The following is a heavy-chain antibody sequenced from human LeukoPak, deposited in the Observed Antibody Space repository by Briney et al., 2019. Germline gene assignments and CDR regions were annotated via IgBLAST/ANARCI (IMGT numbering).Heavy chain of an antibody. Sequence: SETLSLTCTVSGGSISSSSYYWGWIRQPPGKGLEWIGSIYYSGSTYHNPSLKSRVTISVDTSKNQFSLKLSSVTAADTAVYYCAREGGIAAAGPPGWFDPWGQGTLVTVSS. CDR3: AREGGIAAAGPPGWFDP. CDR1: GGSISSSSYY. CDR2: IYYSGST. V-gene: IGHV4-39*07. D-gene: IGHD6-13*01. J-gene: IGHJ5*02.